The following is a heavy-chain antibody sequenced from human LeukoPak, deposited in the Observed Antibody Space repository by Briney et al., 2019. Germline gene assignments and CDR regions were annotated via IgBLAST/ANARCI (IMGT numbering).Heavy chain of an antibody. CDR1: GFTFGSYG. Sequence: GGSLRLSCAASGFTFGSYGMHWVRQAPGKGLEWVAVIQYDGSNKYYGDSVKGRFTISRDNSKNTLYLQMSSLRADDTAVYFCARDPFDYFGPYYFDYWGQGTLVTVSS. CDR2: IQYDGSNK. D-gene: IGHD2/OR15-2a*01. CDR3: ARDPFDYFGPYYFDY. V-gene: IGHV3-33*01. J-gene: IGHJ4*02.